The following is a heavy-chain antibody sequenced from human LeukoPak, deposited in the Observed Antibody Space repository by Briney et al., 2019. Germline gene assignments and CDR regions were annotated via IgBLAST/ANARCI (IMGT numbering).Heavy chain of an antibody. CDR1: GYTVTGYY. V-gene: IGHV1-2*02. J-gene: IGHJ3*02. Sequence: ASVKVSCKASGYTVTGYYMHWVRQAPGQGLEWMGWINPNSGGTNYAQKFQGRVTITRDTSISTAYMELSRLRSDATAVYYCARVLSNGRTFKAFDIWGQGTMVTVSS. D-gene: IGHD3-16*01. CDR3: ARVLSNGRTFKAFDI. CDR2: INPNSGGT.